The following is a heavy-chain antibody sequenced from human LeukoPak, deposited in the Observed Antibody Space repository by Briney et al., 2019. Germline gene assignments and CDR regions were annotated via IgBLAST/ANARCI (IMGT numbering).Heavy chain of an antibody. D-gene: IGHD6-13*01. CDR2: IRYDGSNK. Sequence: GGSLRLSCAASGFTFSSYGMHWVRQAPGKGLEWVAFIRYDGSNKYYADSVKGRFTISRDNSKNTLYLQMNSLRAGDTAVYYCAKQGQSYSSSWYYFDYWGQGTLVTVSS. V-gene: IGHV3-30*02. CDR1: GFTFSSYG. J-gene: IGHJ4*02. CDR3: AKQGQSYSSSWYYFDY.